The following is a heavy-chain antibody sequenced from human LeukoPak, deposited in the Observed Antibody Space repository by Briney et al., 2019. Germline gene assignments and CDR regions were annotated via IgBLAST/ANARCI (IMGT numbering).Heavy chain of an antibody. CDR1: GGTFSSYA. CDR3: ATGTHFDY. Sequence: SVKVSCKASGGTFSSYAISWVRQAPGQGLEWMGRIIPILGIANYAQKFQGRVTMTEDTSTDTAYMELSSLRSEDTAVYYCATGTHFDYWGQGTLVTVSS. V-gene: IGHV1-69*04. D-gene: IGHD1/OR15-1a*01. CDR2: IIPILGIA. J-gene: IGHJ4*02.